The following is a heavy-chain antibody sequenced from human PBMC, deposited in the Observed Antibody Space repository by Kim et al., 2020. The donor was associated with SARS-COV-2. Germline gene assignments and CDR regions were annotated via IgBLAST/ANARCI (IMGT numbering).Heavy chain of an antibody. Sequence: GGSLRLSCAASGFTFSSYTMHWVRQAPGKGLEWVAVISFDGSNKYYADSVKGRFTISRDNSKTTLYLQMNSLRAEDTAVYYCARDRVIGLRPNPGCFDYWGQGTLVTVSS. CDR3: ARDRVIGLRPNPGCFDY. J-gene: IGHJ4*02. CDR2: ISFDGSNK. D-gene: IGHD4-17*01. V-gene: IGHV3-30*04. CDR1: GFTFSSYT.